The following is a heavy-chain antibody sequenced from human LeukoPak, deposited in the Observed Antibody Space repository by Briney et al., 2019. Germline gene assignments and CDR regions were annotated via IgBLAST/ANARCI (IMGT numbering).Heavy chain of an antibody. J-gene: IGHJ4*02. Sequence: SETLSLTCTVSGGSISSYYWSWIRQDPGKGLEWIGYIFYNGNTNFNPSLKSRVTMSVDTSKNHFSLNLTSVTAADTAVYYCARHCCGDGYNFDSWGQGTLVTVSS. D-gene: IGHD5-24*01. V-gene: IGHV4-59*08. CDR1: GGSISSYY. CDR2: IFYNGNT. CDR3: ARHCCGDGYNFDS.